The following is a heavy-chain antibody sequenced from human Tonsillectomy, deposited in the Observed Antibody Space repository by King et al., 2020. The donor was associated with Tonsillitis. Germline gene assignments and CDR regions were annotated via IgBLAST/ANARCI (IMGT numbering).Heavy chain of an antibody. Sequence: VQLVESGGGLVQPGGSLRLSCTASGFIFSSYSMNWVRQAPGKGLEWVSFISGSSSRIYYADSVRGRFTISRDNGENSLYLQMNSLRAEDTAVYYCAREEPAALAFDIWGQGTMVTVSS. V-gene: IGHV3-48*01. D-gene: IGHD6-13*01. CDR1: GFIFSSYS. J-gene: IGHJ3*02. CDR3: AREEPAALAFDI. CDR2: ISGSSSRI.